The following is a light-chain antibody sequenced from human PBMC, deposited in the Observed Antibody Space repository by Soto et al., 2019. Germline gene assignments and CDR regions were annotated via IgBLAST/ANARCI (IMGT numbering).Light chain of an antibody. CDR3: ATWDDSLSGGGEV. V-gene: IGLV1-47*01. CDR2: SNK. CDR1: TSNIGSNY. J-gene: IGLJ3*02. Sequence: QSVLTQPPSASGTPGQRITISCSGTTSNIGSNYVYWYQQLPGTAPKLLIYSNKQRPSGVPDRFSGSKSGTSASLAISGLRSEDEADYYCATWDDSLSGGGEVFGGGTKVTVL.